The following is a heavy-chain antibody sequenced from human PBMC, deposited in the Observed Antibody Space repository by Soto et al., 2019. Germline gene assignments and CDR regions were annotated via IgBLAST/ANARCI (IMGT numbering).Heavy chain of an antibody. D-gene: IGHD5-18*01. Sequence: XSVKVSCKASGYAFTAQFIHWVRQAPGQGLEWMGWITPNSGNTHFAQKFQGRVSLTRDTSVSTVYMELSSLTSDDTAVYYCARRGYPYGFDYWGQGPLVTVSS. CDR2: ITPNSGNT. CDR1: GYAFTAQF. CDR3: ARRGYPYGFDY. J-gene: IGHJ4*02. V-gene: IGHV1-2*02.